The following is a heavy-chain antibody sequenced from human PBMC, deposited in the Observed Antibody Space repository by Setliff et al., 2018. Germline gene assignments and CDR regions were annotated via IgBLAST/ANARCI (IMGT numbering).Heavy chain of an antibody. V-gene: IGHV4-4*07. Sequence: TSETLSLTCTVSGASISDYYWTWIRQPAGKELEWIGRVSASGSTTYNPSLKSRVTMSVDTSRNQISLNLTSVTAADTAMYYCARDMGQPYYFESWGLGTLVTVSS. J-gene: IGHJ4*02. CDR2: VSASGST. CDR1: GASISDYY. CDR3: ARDMGQPYYFES. D-gene: IGHD1-1*01.